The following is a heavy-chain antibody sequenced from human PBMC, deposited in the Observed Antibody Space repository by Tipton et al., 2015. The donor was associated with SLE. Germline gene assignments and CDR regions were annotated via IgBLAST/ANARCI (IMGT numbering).Heavy chain of an antibody. V-gene: IGHV4-59*13. Sequence: TLSLTCTVSGGSISSYHWSWIRQPPGKGLEWIGYMSYTGTNNYNPSLRSRVTISGDTSTNQFSLKLTSVSAADTAVYYCARLTPLSGWYYFDYWVQGALVTVSS. CDR3: ARLTPLSGWYYFDY. J-gene: IGHJ4*02. CDR2: MSYTGTN. D-gene: IGHD3-9*01. CDR1: GGSISSYH.